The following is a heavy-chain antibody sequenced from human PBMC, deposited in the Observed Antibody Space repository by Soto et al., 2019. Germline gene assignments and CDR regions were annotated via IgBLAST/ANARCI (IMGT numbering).Heavy chain of an antibody. CDR1: GFTFSSYA. V-gene: IGHV3-30-3*01. D-gene: IGHD2-15*01. CDR2: ISHDGSNN. Sequence: VGSLRLSCAASGFTFSSYAMHWVRQAPGKGLDWAAVISHDGSNNFYADSVKGRFTLSRDNFRSTLYLQMNSLTPEDTAVYYCAREVEYCNGICWQGLDYWGQGTLVTVSS. CDR3: AREVEYCNGICWQGLDY. J-gene: IGHJ4*02.